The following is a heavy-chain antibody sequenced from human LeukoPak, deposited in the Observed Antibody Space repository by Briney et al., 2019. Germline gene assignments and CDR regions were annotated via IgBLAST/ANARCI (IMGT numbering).Heavy chain of an antibody. J-gene: IGHJ4*02. CDR1: VYTFTDYY. Sequence: ASVKVSRKASVYTFTDYYMHWVRQAPGQGLEGVGWINPYSGGTDYAQKFQGRVTMTRDTYISTAYMDLSRLRYDDGAVYYCATDYSDCVSVYWGQGTLVTVSS. CDR3: ATDYSDCVSVY. V-gene: IGHV1-2*02. D-gene: IGHD4-11*01. CDR2: INPYSGGT.